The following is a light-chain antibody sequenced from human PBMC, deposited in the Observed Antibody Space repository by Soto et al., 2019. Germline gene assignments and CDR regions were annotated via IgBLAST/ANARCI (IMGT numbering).Light chain of an antibody. J-gene: IGLJ3*02. V-gene: IGLV1-47*01. CDR1: SSNIGSSY. CDR2: RNN. Sequence: QSVLTQPPSVSGTPGQRVTISCSGSSSNIGSSYVYWYQQLPGTAPKLLIYRNNQWPSGVPDRFSGSKAGTSASLVISGLRSEAEADYYCSAWDDSLSGWVFGGGTKLTVL. CDR3: SAWDDSLSGWV.